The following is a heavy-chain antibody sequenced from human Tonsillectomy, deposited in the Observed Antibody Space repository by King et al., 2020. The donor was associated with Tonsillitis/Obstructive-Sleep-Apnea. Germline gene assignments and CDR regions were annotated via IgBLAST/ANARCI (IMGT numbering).Heavy chain of an antibody. CDR3: ARAGVPAAKDYYMDV. CDR2: IWYDGSNK. D-gene: IGHD2-2*01. Sequence: VQLVESGGGVLQPGRSLRLSCTASGFTFSSYGMHWVRQAPGKGLEWGAVIWYDGSNKYYADSVKGRFTISRDNSKKTLYLQMNSLRAEDTDVYYGARAGVPAAKDYYMDVWGKGTTVTVSS. V-gene: IGHV3-33*01. CDR1: GFTFSSYG. J-gene: IGHJ6*03.